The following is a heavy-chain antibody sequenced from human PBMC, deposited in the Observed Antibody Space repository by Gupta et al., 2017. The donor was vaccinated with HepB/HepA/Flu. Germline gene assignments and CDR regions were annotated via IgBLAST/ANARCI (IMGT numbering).Heavy chain of an antibody. CDR3: ATELSGFFLS. CDR2: ISGDGGST. CDR1: GFTFDDYA. V-gene: IGHV3-43*02. J-gene: IGHJ5*02. D-gene: IGHD3-10*01. Sequence: EVQLVESGGGVVQPGGSLRLSCAASGFTFDDYAMHWVRQAPGKGLEWVSLISGDGGSTYYADSVKGRFTISRDNSKNSLYLQMNSLRTEDTALYYCATELSGFFLSWGQGTLVTVSS.